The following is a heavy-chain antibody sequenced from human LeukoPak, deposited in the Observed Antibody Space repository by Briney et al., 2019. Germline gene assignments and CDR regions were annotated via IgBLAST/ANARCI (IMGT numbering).Heavy chain of an antibody. J-gene: IGHJ3*02. D-gene: IGHD3-3*01. CDR2: ISGSYGST. Sequence: PGGSLRLSCAASGFTFSSYAMSWVRQAPGKGLEWVSAISGSYGSTYYADSVKGRFTISRDNAKNSLYLQMNSLRAEDTAVYYCARDRRAGFFDAFDIWGQGTMVTVSS. V-gene: IGHV3-23*01. CDR3: ARDRRAGFFDAFDI. CDR1: GFTFSSYA.